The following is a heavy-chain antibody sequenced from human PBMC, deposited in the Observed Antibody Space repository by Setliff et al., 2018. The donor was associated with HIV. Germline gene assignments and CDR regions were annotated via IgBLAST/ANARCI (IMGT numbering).Heavy chain of an antibody. D-gene: IGHD6-19*01. CDR1: GGSISSTTY. CDR2: INFSGDT. V-gene: IGHV4-39*07. CDR3: ARVTNSGKGRFDY. J-gene: IGHJ4*02. Sequence: SETLSLTCTVSGGSISSTTYWGWIRQSPGAGLEWIGNINFSGDTYNNPSLKGRVTISLDSSKNQFSLNLTSVTAADTAMYYCARVTNSGKGRFDYWGQGTLVTVSS.